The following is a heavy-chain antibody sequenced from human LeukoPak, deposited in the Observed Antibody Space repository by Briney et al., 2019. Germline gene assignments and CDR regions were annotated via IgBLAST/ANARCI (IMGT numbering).Heavy chain of an antibody. D-gene: IGHD4-17*01. V-gene: IGHV3-11*04. J-gene: IGHJ4*02. CDR3: ARRSNDYGDYYFDY. CDR2: ISSSGSTI. CDR1: GFTFSDYY. Sequence: GGSLRLSCAASGFTFSDYYMSWIRQAPGKGLERVSYISSSGSTIYYADSVTGRFTISRDNAKNSLYLQMNSLRAEDTAVYYCARRSNDYGDYYFDYWGQGTLVTVSS.